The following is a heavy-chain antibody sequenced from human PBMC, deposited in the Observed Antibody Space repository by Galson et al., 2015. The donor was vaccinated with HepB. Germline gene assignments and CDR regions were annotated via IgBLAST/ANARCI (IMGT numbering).Heavy chain of an antibody. CDR3: ARDSALPSLLWFGEVLSYNWFDP. D-gene: IGHD3-10*01. Sequence: SLRLSCAASGFTFSSYWMHWVRQAPGKGLVWVSRISSDGSSTSYADSVKGRFTISRDNAKNTLYLQMNSLRAEDTAVYYCARDSALPSLLWFGEVLSYNWFDPWGQGTLVTVSS. CDR2: ISSDGSST. V-gene: IGHV3-74*01. CDR1: GFTFSSYW. J-gene: IGHJ5*02.